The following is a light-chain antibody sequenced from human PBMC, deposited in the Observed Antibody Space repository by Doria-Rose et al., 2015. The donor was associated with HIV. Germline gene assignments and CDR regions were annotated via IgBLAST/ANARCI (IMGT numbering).Light chain of an antibody. J-gene: IGKJ4*01. CDR3: QQSYSTPLT. Sequence: DIQVTQSPSSLSASVGDRVTITCRASQSTGSFLNWYQQKPGKAPKLLIYAASSLQNAVPSRFSGSGSGTDFTLTISSLQPEDFATYFCQQSYSTPLTFGGGTKVEIK. CDR1: QSTGSF. V-gene: IGKV1-39*01. CDR2: AAS.